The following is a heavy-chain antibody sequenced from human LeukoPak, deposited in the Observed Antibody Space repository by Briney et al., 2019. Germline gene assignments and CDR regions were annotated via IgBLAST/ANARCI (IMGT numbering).Heavy chain of an antibody. V-gene: IGHV4-30-4*01. D-gene: IGHD3-22*01. CDR3: ARDYYDSSGYARGAFDI. Sequence: SETLSLTCTVSGGSLSSGDYYWSWVRQPPGTGLEWIGYIYYSGSTYYNPSLKSRVTISVDTSKNQFSLKLSSVTAADTAVYYCARDYYDSSGYARGAFDIWGQGTMVTVSS. CDR1: GGSLSSGDYY. CDR2: IYYSGST. J-gene: IGHJ3*02.